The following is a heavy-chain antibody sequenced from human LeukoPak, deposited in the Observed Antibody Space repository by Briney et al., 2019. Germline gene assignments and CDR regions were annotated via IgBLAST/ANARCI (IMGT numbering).Heavy chain of an antibody. CDR1: GFMFADHG. CDR2: TNWNGGST. J-gene: IGHJ4*02. V-gene: IGHV3-20*04. CDR3: ARGEWDLRD. D-gene: IGHD1-26*01. Sequence: GESLRLSCAASGFMFADHGMTWVRQVPGKGLEWVSGTNWNGGSTGYVDSVKGRFTISRDNAKNVLFLQMNNLRAEDTAFYYCARGEWDLRDWGQGTLVIVSS.